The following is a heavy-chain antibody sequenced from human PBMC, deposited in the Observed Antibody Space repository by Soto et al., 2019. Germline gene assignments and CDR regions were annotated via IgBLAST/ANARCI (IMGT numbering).Heavy chain of an antibody. Sequence: EVKLLESGGGLVQPGGSMRLSCEASGFPFWTYSMSWVRQAPRKGLEWVSGISGSGTATYYTDSVKGRFTTSRDSSKNTVYLQMNSLRAEDTAVYYCARVDSVDYYYGMDVWGQGTTVTVSS. V-gene: IGHV3-23*01. D-gene: IGHD2-15*01. CDR1: GFPFWTYS. CDR3: ARVDSVDYYYGMDV. J-gene: IGHJ6*02. CDR2: ISGSGTAT.